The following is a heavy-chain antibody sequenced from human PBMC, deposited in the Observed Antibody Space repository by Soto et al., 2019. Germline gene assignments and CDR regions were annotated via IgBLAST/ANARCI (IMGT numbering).Heavy chain of an antibody. CDR2: IKPDGSET. D-gene: IGHD2-21*02. CDR1: GLTFSGHW. V-gene: IGHV3-7*03. CDR3: TSRPSGMTYHAVFDF. J-gene: IGHJ4*02. Sequence: GGSLRLSCAASGLTFSGHWMTWVRQTPGEGPQWVAAIKPDGSETFYVDSVKGRFTISRDNARNSLFLQMDSLRAEDTAVYYCTSRPSGMTYHAVFDFWGQGALVTVSS.